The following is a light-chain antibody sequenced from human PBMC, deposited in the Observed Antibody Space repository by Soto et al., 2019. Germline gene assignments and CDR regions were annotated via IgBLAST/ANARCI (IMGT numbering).Light chain of an antibody. CDR3: QQSYSVPQT. J-gene: IGKJ1*01. Sequence: DIRMTQSPSSLSASVGDRVTITCRVSQNIARYVNWYQQKPGKAPKLLIHAASNLESGVPSRFSGRGSGTDFTLTITSLRPKDFATYYCQQSYSVPQTFGQGTKVES. CDR1: QNIARY. CDR2: AAS. V-gene: IGKV1-39*01.